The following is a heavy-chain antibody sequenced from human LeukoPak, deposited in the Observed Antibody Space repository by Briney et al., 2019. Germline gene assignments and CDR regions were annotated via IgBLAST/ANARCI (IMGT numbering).Heavy chain of an antibody. J-gene: IGHJ3*01. CDR1: GGSITGYF. Sequence: SETLSLTCTVSGGSITGYFWSWIRQPPEKGLEWIGYVFYSGGTLYNPSLESRVTMSVGTSKSQFSLELTSVTAADTAVYYCAKHKSGIYEAFDLGGGGTWVTSLQ. CDR3: AKHKSGIYEAFDL. CDR2: VFYSGGT. V-gene: IGHV4-59*08. D-gene: IGHD3-10*01.